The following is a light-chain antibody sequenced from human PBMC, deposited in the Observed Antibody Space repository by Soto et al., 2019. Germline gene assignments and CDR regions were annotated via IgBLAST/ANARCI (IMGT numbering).Light chain of an antibody. V-gene: IGKV2-28*01. J-gene: IGKJ2*01. Sequence: DIVMTQSPLSLPVTPGEPASISCRSSQSLLHNNGYSYLDWYLQKPGQSPQLPIYLGSNRASGVSDRLSDSGTDRDCILKISRDEAVNVWVSYSMRLLQNSMYSFGGGTELVIK. CDR3: MRLLQNSMYS. CDR1: QSLLHNNGYSY. CDR2: LGS.